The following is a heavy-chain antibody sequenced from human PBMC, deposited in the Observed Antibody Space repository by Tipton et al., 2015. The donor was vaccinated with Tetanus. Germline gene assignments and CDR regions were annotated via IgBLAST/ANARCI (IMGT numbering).Heavy chain of an antibody. J-gene: IGHJ1*01. Sequence: TLSLTCTVSGGSISSGDYYWSWIRQPPGKGLEWIGYIYYSGSTYYNPSLKSRVTISVDTSKHQFSLKMRSVTAADTAVYYCARAGTTVVTPGYFQHWGQGTLVTVSS. V-gene: IGHV4-30-4*01. CDR2: IYYSGST. CDR1: GGSISSGDYY. CDR3: ARAGTTVVTPGYFQH. D-gene: IGHD4-23*01.